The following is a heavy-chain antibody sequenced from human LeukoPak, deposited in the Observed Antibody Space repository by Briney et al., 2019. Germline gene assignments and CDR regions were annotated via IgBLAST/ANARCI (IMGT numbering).Heavy chain of an antibody. D-gene: IGHD3-10*01. CDR2: INPNSGGT. Sequence: GASVKVSCKASGYTFTGYYMHWVRQAPGQGLEWMGWINPNSGGTNYAQKFQGRVTMTRDTSISTAYMELSRLRSDDTAVYYCARDFVLLWFGAPGNWFDPWGQGTLVTVSS. J-gene: IGHJ5*02. CDR3: ARDFVLLWFGAPGNWFDP. CDR1: GYTFTGYY. V-gene: IGHV1-2*02.